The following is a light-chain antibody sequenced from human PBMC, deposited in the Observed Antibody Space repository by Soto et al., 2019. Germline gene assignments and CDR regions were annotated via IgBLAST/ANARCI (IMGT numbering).Light chain of an antibody. J-gene: IGKJ1*01. CDR1: QTVSSTY. V-gene: IGKV3-20*01. CDR3: QHYGS. CDR2: GTS. Sequence: EIGLKQSPGTLSLSPGERATLSCRASQTVSSTYLAWYQQRPGQAPRLLIFGTSNRATDIPDRFSGSGSGTDFTLTISRLEPEDFAVYFCQHYGSLGQGTKVDIK.